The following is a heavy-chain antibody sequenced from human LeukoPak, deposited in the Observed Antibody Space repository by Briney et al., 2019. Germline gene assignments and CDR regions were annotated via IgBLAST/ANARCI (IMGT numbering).Heavy chain of an antibody. Sequence: SVKVPCKASGGTFSSYAISWVRQAPGQGLEWMGGIIPIFGTANYAQKFQGRVTITTDESTSTAYLELSSLRSEDTAVYYCARDLRAAADFPWEGYFDHWGQGTLVTVSS. CDR1: GGTFSSYA. CDR3: ARDLRAAADFPWEGYFDH. CDR2: IIPIFGTA. D-gene: IGHD6-13*01. J-gene: IGHJ4*02. V-gene: IGHV1-69*05.